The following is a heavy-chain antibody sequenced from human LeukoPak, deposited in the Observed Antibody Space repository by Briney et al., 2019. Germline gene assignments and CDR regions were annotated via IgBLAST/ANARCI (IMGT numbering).Heavy chain of an antibody. Sequence: GGSLRLSCAVSGFTFRTYWMHWVRQVPGEGLVWVSRINEDGSITNYADSVKGRFSISRDNAENTLYLQMNSLRAEDTAVYYCARGGWFIVDYWGQGTLVTVSS. CDR2: INEDGSIT. CDR3: ARGGWFIVDY. D-gene: IGHD3-10*01. CDR1: GFTFRTYW. V-gene: IGHV3-74*01. J-gene: IGHJ4*02.